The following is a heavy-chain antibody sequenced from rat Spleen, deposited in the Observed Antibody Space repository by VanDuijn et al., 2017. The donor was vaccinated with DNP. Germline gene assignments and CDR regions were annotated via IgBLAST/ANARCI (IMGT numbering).Heavy chain of an antibody. D-gene: IGHD1-9*01. CDR3: ARPDTYHGAMDA. Sequence: EVQLVESGGGLVQPGRSLKLSCAASGFTFSNYDMAWVRQAPTKGLEWVASISTSGGSTYYRDSVKGRFTVSRDNAKSTLYLQMDSLRSEDTATYYCARPDTYHGAMDAWGQGTSVTVSS. CDR2: ISTSGGST. J-gene: IGHJ4*01. CDR1: GFTFSNYD. V-gene: IGHV5-25*01.